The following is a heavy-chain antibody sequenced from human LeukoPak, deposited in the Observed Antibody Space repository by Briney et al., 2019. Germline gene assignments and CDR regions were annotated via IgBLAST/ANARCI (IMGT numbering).Heavy chain of an antibody. V-gene: IGHV4-39*01. J-gene: IGHJ5*02. CDR3: ARLVWFGEHHDWFDP. D-gene: IGHD3-10*01. Sequence: PSETLSLTCTVSGGSISSSSYYWGWIRQPPGKGLEWIGSIYYSGSTYYNPSLKSRVTISVDTSKNQFSLKLSSVTAADTAVYYCARLVWFGEHHDWFDPWGQGTLVTVSS. CDR2: IYYSGST. CDR1: GGSISSSSYY.